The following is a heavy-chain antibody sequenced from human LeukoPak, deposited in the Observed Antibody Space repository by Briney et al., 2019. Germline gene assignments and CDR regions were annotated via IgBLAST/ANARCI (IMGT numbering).Heavy chain of an antibody. CDR1: GFDFSAYE. J-gene: IGHJ4*02. D-gene: IGHD3-22*01. CDR2: FAGSDTTK. Sequence: PGGSLRLSCAASGFDFSAYEMNWVRQAPGKGLEWVAYFAGSDTTKYYADSVRGRFTISRDNAKNSLYLQMSSLRAEDTALYYCTTLGYHLDSWGQGTLVTVSS. V-gene: IGHV3-48*03. CDR3: TTLGYHLDS.